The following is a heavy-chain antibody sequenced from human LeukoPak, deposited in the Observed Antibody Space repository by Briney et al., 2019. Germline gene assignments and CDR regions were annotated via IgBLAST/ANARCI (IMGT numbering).Heavy chain of an antibody. V-gene: IGHV1-2*02. J-gene: IGHJ4*02. CDR3: ATEVTD. CDR1: GYTFTDYY. D-gene: IGHD5-18*01. Sequence: ASVKVSCKASGYTFTDYYMNWVRQAPGQGLEWMGWINPYSGGTKYAQKFQGRVTMTRDTSISTAYMELSRLRSDDTAVYYCATEVTDWGQGTLVTVSS. CDR2: INPYSGGT.